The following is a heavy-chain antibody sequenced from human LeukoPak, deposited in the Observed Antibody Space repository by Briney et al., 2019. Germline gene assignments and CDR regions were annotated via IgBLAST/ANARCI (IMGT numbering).Heavy chain of an antibody. CDR2: IYYSGST. CDR3: ARDYEVPAATYYYYYGMDV. J-gene: IGHJ6*02. D-gene: IGHD2-2*01. V-gene: IGHV4-59*01. Sequence: SETLSLTCTVSGGSISSYYWSWIRQPPGKGLEWIGYIYYSGSTNYNLSLKSRVTISVDTSKNQFSLKLSSVTAADTAVYYCARDYEVPAATYYYYYGMDVWGQGTTVTVSS. CDR1: GGSISSYY.